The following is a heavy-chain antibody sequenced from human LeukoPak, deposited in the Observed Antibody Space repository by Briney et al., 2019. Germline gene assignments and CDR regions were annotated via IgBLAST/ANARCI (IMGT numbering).Heavy chain of an antibody. CDR1: GFTFSDYY. V-gene: IGHV3-11*04. J-gene: IGHJ4*02. CDR2: ISSSGSTI. D-gene: IGHD4-17*01. CDR3: ARTTVTQPFDY. Sequence: GGSLRLSCAASGFTFSDYYMSWIRQAPGKGLEWVSYISSSGSTIYYADSVKGRFTISRDNAKNSIYLQMNSLRAEDTAVYYCARTTVTQPFDYWGQGTLVTVSS.